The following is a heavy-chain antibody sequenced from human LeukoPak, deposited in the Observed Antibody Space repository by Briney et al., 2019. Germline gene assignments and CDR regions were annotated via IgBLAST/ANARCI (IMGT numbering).Heavy chain of an antibody. CDR1: GGSMRSDSSF. V-gene: IGHV4-61*02. D-gene: IGHD4-23*01. J-gene: IGHJ5*02. Sequence: SETLSLTCSVSGGSMRSDSSFWSWIRQPAGKGLEWIGRIYATGNTNYNPSLGRRVTISVDTSKNQFSLELTSVTAADTAVYYCARELGSDYGGYSPWGQGTLVTVSS. CDR2: IYATGNT. CDR3: ARELGSDYGGYSP.